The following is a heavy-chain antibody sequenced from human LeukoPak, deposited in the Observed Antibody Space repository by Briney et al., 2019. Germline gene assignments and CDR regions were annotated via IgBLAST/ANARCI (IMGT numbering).Heavy chain of an antibody. D-gene: IGHD6-13*01. V-gene: IGHV1-69*04. CDR2: IIPIFGIA. Sequence: SVKVSCKASGGTFSSYAISWVRQAPGQGLEWMGRIIPIFGIANYAQKFQGRVTITADKSTSTAYMELSSLRSEDTAVYYCARAYSSSWDKTCNWFDPWGQGTLVTISS. J-gene: IGHJ5*02. CDR3: ARAYSSSWDKTCNWFDP. CDR1: GGTFSSYA.